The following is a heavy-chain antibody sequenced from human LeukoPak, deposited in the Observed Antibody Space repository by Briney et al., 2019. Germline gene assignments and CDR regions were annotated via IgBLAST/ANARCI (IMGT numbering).Heavy chain of an antibody. J-gene: IGHJ3*02. CDR1: GGSISSSSYY. CDR2: IYTSGST. D-gene: IGHD4-17*01. CDR3: ARVPDYGDYVGDAFDI. V-gene: IGHV4-61*02. Sequence: SETLSLTCTVSGGSISSSSYYWSWIRQPAGKGLEWIGRIYTSGSTNYNPSLKSRVTISVDASKNQFSLKLSSVTAADTAVYYCARVPDYGDYVGDAFDIWGQGTMVTVSS.